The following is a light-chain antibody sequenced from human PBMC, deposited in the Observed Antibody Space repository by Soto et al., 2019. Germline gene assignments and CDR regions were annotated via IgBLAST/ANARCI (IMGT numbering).Light chain of an antibody. J-gene: IGKJ1*01. V-gene: IGKV3-15*01. CDR3: QQYNTWLWT. CDR2: GAS. CDR1: QSINAH. Sequence: EVVMTQSPATLSVSPGERVTLSCRASQSINAHLAWYQQKPGQAPRLLIHGASTRATGIPARFSGSGFGTAFIVTISSLQSEDFAVYYCQQYNTWLWTVGQGTKVEIQ.